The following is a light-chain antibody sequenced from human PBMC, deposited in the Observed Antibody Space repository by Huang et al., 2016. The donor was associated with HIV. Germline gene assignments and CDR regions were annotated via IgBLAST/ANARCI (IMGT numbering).Light chain of an antibody. J-gene: IGKJ5*01. V-gene: IGKV3-11*01. CDR3: QQGSNWPLT. Sequence: EIVLTQSPATLSLSPGERATLSCRASQSVSSYLAWYQQKPGQAPRLLIDDASNRATGIPARFSGSGSGTDFTLTISSLEPEDFAVYYCQQGSNWPLTFGQGTRLEIK. CDR1: QSVSSY. CDR2: DAS.